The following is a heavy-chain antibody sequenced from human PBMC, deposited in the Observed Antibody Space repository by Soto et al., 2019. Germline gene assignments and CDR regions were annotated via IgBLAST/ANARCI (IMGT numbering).Heavy chain of an antibody. Sequence: SETLSLTCSVSAGSISSDYWSWIRQPPGEGLEWIGSIFYNGNTNYNPSLESRVTISVDSSKNQFSLKLSSVTAADTAVYYCARHATTGTYYPWFDPWGQGTLVTVSS. D-gene: IGHD1-1*01. CDR2: IFYNGNT. V-gene: IGHV4-59*08. CDR3: ARHATTGTYYPWFDP. CDR1: AGSISSDY. J-gene: IGHJ5*02.